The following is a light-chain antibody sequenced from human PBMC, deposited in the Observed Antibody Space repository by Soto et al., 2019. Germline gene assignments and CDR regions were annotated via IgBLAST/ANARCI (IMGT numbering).Light chain of an antibody. J-gene: IGKJ4*01. CDR3: QQRCNWPPVT. CDR2: GAS. CDR1: QSVSSSY. Sequence: EIVLTQSPGTLSLSPGERATLSCRASQSVSSSYLAWYQQKPGQAPRLLIYGASNKATGVPDRFSGSGSGTDFTLTISSLEPEDFAIYYCQQRCNWPPVTFGGGTKV. V-gene: IGKV3D-20*02.